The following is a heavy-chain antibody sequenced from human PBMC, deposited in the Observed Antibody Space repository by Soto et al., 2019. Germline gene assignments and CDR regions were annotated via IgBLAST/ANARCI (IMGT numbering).Heavy chain of an antibody. Sequence: QVQLQESGPGLVKPSGTLSLTCAVSSGSISSSNWWSWVRQPPAKGLEGIGEIYHSGSTNYNPSLKGRVTISVDKSKNQFSLKLSSVTSADTAGYYCERGETLGSSVYAESRPFDYWGQGTLVTVYS. CDR2: IYHSGST. CDR3: ERGETLGSSVYAESRPFDY. J-gene: IGHJ4*02. CDR1: SGSISSSNW. D-gene: IGHD6-25*01. V-gene: IGHV4-4*02.